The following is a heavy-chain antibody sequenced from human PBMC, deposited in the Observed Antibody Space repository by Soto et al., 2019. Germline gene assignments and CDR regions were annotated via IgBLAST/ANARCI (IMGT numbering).Heavy chain of an antibody. J-gene: IGHJ4*02. CDR1: GGSFSGYY. V-gene: IGHV4-34*01. CDR3: ARGITMVRGVIITGYYFDY. Sequence: QVQLQQWGAGLLKPSETLSLTCAVYGGSFSGYYWSWIRQPPGKGLEWIGEINQSGSTNYNPSLKSRVTISVDTAKYQFSLKLSSVTAADTAVYYCARGITMVRGVIITGYYFDYWGQGTLVTVSS. CDR2: INQSGST. D-gene: IGHD3-10*01.